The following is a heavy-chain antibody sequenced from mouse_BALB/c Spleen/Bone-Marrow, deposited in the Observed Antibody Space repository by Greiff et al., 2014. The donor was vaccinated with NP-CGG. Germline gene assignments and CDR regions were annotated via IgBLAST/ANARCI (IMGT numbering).Heavy chain of an antibody. J-gene: IGHJ2*01. CDR2: IYPGDGDT. CDR3: ARVRKWADY. CDR1: GYAFSSYW. Sequence: VQLQQSGAELVRPGSSVKISCKASGYAFSSYWMNWVKQRPGQGLEWIGQIYPGDGDTNYNGKFKGKAIMTADKSSSTAYMQLSRLTSEDSAVYFSARVRKWADYWGQGTTLTVSS. V-gene: IGHV1-80*01.